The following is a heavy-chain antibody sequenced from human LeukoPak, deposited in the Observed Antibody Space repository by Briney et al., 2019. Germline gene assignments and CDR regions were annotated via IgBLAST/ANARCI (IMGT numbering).Heavy chain of an antibody. J-gene: IGHJ6*03. CDR2: ISYDGSNK. Sequence: GGSLRLSCAASGFTFSSYGMHWVRQAPGKGLEWVAVISYDGSNKYYADSVKGRFSISRDNSKNTLYLQMNSLRAEDTAVYYCAKDGNVLLRFGESYYYYYYYMDVWGKGTTVTVSS. CDR3: AKDGNVLLRFGESYYYYYYYMDV. CDR1: GFTFSSYG. V-gene: IGHV3-30*18. D-gene: IGHD3-10*01.